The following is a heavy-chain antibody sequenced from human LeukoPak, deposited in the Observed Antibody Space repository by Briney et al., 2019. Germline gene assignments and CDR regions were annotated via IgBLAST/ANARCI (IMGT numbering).Heavy chain of an antibody. CDR1: GFTFSSYW. CDR3: ARIGYSSSCFDY. CDR2: INTDGSST. J-gene: IGHJ4*02. D-gene: IGHD6-13*01. V-gene: IGHV3-74*01. Sequence: GSLRLSCAASGFTFSSYWMHWVRQAPGKGLVWVSRINTDGSSTSYADSVKGRFTISRDNAKNTLYLQMNSLRAEDTAVYYCARIGYSSSCFDYWGQGVLVTVSS.